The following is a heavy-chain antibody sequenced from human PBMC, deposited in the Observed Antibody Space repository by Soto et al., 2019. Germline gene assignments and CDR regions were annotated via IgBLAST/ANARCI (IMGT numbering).Heavy chain of an antibody. CDR3: AKGSVEMATNAYFDY. CDR2: ISGGAGTT. Sequence: EVQVLESGGGLVQPGGSLRLSCAASGFTFSNYGMSWVRQAPGKGLELVSVISGGAGTTYYADSVKGRFTISRDNSKNTLYLQMNSLRAEDTAVYYCAKGSVEMATNAYFDYWGQGTLVTASS. D-gene: IGHD5-12*01. V-gene: IGHV3-23*01. J-gene: IGHJ4*02. CDR1: GFTFSNYG.